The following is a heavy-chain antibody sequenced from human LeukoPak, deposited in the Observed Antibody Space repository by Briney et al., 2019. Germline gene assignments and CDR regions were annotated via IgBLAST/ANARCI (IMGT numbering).Heavy chain of an antibody. V-gene: IGHV1-2*02. Sequence: ASVKVSCKASGYTFTGYYMHWVRQAPGQGLEWMGWINPNSGGTNYAQKFQGRVTMTRDTSISTAYMELSRLRSDDTAVYYCARSFAPTLELDTAMVTFYYWGQGTLVTVSS. J-gene: IGHJ4*02. CDR2: INPNSGGT. CDR3: ARSFAPTLELDTAMVTFYY. CDR1: GYTFTGYY. D-gene: IGHD5-18*01.